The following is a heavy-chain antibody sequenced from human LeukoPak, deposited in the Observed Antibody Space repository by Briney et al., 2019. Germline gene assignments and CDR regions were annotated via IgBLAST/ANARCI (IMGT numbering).Heavy chain of an antibody. V-gene: IGHV3-23*01. CDR2: VSSGDGIT. CDR1: GFTFSSYA. Sequence: GGSLRLSCAASGFTFSSYAMSWVRQAPGKGLEWVSTVSSGDGITYYADSVKDRFTISRDNSQHTLYLQVSSLRAEDTAIYYCAKDPSSVYDQTYFDYWGQGTLVTVSS. D-gene: IGHD5/OR15-5a*01. J-gene: IGHJ4*02. CDR3: AKDPSSVYDQTYFDY.